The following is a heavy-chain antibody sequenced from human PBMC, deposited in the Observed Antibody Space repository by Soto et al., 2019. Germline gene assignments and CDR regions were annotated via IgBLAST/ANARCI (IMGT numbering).Heavy chain of an antibody. J-gene: IGHJ5*02. Sequence: QVQLVQSGAEVKKPGASVKVSCKASGYTFTSYDINWVRQATGQGLEWMGWMNPNSGNTGYAQTFQGRVTMTRNTSISTAYMELSSLRSEDTAVYYCARGSKGSSWYAYWFDPWGQGTLVTVSS. CDR1: GYTFTSYD. V-gene: IGHV1-8*01. D-gene: IGHD6-13*01. CDR2: MNPNSGNT. CDR3: ARGSKGSSWYAYWFDP.